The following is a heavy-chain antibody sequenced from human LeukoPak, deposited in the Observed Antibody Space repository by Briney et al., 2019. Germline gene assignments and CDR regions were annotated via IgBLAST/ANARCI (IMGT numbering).Heavy chain of an antibody. D-gene: IGHD2-2*01. V-gene: IGHV1-69*01. J-gene: IGHJ5*02. CDR3: ARERDIVVVPAAGSWFDP. CDR2: IIPIFGTA. Sequence: SVKVSCKASGGTFSSYAISWVRQAPGQGLEWMGGIIPIFGTANYAQKFQGRVTITADESTSTAYMELSSLRSEDTAVYYCARERDIVVVPAAGSWFDPWGQGTLVTVSS. CDR1: GGTFSSYA.